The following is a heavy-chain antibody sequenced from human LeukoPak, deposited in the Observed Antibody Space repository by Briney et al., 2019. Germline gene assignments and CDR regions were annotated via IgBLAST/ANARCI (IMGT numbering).Heavy chain of an antibody. V-gene: IGHV3-48*01. J-gene: IGHJ5*02. Sequence: GSLRLSCAASGFTFSSYSMNWVRQAPGKGLEWVSYISSSSSTIYYADSVKGRFTISRDNAKNSLYLQMNSLRAEDTAVYYCASQNYDSSGDNWFDPWGQGTLVTVSS. D-gene: IGHD3-22*01. CDR1: GFTFSSYS. CDR3: ASQNYDSSGDNWFDP. CDR2: ISSSSSTI.